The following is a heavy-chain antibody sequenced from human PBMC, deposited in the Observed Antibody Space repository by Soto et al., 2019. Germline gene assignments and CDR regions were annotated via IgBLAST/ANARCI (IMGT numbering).Heavy chain of an antibody. Sequence: PGGSLRLSCAASGFTFSDYVIHWVRQAAGKGLEWVASMTYDGATEYYADSVKGRFTMSRDNSKRALSLQMNSLRPDDTAVYYCARVRPSSSVNDAFDVWGKGT. CDR2: MTYDGATE. CDR1: GFTFSDYV. D-gene: IGHD6-6*01. CDR3: ARVRPSSSVNDAFDV. J-gene: IGHJ3*01. V-gene: IGHV3-30*14.